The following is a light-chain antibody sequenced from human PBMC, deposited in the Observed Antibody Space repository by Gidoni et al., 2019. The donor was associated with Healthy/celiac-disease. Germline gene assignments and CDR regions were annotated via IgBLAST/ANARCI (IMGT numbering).Light chain of an antibody. J-gene: IGLJ2*01. V-gene: IGLV3-19*01. CDR3: NSRDSSGNP. CDR2: GKN. Sequence: SSELTQDPAVSVALGPTVRITCQGDSLRSYYASWYQPKPGQAPVLVIYGKNNRPSGIPDRFSGSSSGNTASLTITGAQAEDEADYYCNSRDSSGNPFGGGTKLTVL. CDR1: SLRSYY.